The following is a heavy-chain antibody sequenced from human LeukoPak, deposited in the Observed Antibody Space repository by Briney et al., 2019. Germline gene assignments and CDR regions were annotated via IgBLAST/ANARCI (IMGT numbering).Heavy chain of an antibody. V-gene: IGHV3-30*18. CDR2: ISYDGSNK. Sequence: GGSLGLSCAASGFTFSSYGMHWVRQAPGKGLEWVAVISYDGSNKYYADSVKGRFTISRDNSKNMVYLQMNSLRAEDTAVYYCAKVVPFDYWGQGTLVTVSS. CDR1: GFTFSSYG. J-gene: IGHJ4*02. CDR3: AKVVPFDY.